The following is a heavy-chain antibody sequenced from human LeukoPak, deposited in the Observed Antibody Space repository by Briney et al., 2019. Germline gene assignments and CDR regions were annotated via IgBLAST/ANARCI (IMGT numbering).Heavy chain of an antibody. CDR1: GGSISSHY. Sequence: SETLSLTCTVSGGSISSHYWSWIRQHPGKGLEWIGYIYYSGNTHYNPSLKSRLTISVDTSKNQFSLKLSSVTAADTAVYYCAREAASGDFDYWGQGTLVTVSS. CDR3: AREAASGDFDY. V-gene: IGHV4-59*06. J-gene: IGHJ4*02. CDR2: IYYSGNT. D-gene: IGHD6-13*01.